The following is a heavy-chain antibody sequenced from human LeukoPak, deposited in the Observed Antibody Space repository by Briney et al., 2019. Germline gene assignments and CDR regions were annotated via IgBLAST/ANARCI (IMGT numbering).Heavy chain of an antibody. Sequence: GGSLRLSCAASGFSFSYYGMHWVRQAPGKGLEWVAFVRFDGSHYYHSDSVKGRFTISRDNPRNTLFLQMNSLRVEDTALYYCARVSVSAKYYFYSMDLWGTGTTVTVSS. CDR2: VRFDGSHY. CDR1: GFSFSYYG. CDR3: ARVSVSAKYYFYSMDL. D-gene: IGHD4/OR15-4a*01. V-gene: IGHV3-30*02. J-gene: IGHJ6*03.